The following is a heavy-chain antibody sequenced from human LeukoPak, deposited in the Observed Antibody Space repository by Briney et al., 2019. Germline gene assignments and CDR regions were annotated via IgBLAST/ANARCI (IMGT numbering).Heavy chain of an antibody. J-gene: IGHJ4*02. CDR2: IYSGGST. V-gene: IGHV3-66*02. CDR3: ARHGSGSFDY. D-gene: IGHD3-10*01. Sequence: GXSLRLSCAASGFTFSSNYMSWVRQAPGKGVEWVSVIYSGGSTYYSDSVKGRFTISRDNSKNTLYLQMNSLRAEDTAVYYCARHGSGSFDYWGQGTLVTVSS. CDR1: GFTFSSNY.